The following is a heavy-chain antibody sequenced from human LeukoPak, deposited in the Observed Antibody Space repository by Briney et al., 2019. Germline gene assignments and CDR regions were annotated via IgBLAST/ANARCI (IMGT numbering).Heavy chain of an antibody. CDR2: IIPIFGTA. CDR3: ASWPTNENLDYYYGMDV. CDR1: GGTFSSYA. D-gene: IGHD1-1*01. Sequence: SVKVSCKASGGTFSSYAISWVRQAPGQGLEWMGGIIPIFGTANYAQKFLGRVTITADESTSTAYMELSSLRSEDTAVYYCASWPTNENLDYYYGMDVWGQGTTVTVSS. J-gene: IGHJ6*02. V-gene: IGHV1-69*13.